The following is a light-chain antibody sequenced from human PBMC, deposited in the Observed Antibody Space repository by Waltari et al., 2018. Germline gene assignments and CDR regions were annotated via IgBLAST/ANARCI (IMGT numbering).Light chain of an antibody. CDR2: EVS. J-gene: IGLJ1*01. V-gene: IGLV2-8*01. CDR1: SSDVGGYKY. Sequence: QSALTQPPSASGSPGQSVTISCTGTSSDVGGYKYVSWYQQPPGNAPNLMIYEVSKRPSGVPDRFSGSKSGNTASLTVSGLQVEDEADYYCSSYTGRIHVVGTGTKVTVL. CDR3: SSYTGRIHV.